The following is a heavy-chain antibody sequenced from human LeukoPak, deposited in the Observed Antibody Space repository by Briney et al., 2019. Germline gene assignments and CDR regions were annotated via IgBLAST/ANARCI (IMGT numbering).Heavy chain of an antibody. CDR3: VRDFGSSTYIDS. D-gene: IGHD2/OR15-2a*01. CDR1: GFTFSSYW. CDR2: INSDGSST. J-gene: IGHJ4*02. V-gene: IGHV3-74*01. Sequence: GGSLRLSCAASGFTFSSYWMHCVRQAPGKGLVWVSRINSDGSSTSYADSVKGRFTISRDNAKNTLYLQMNSLRAEDTAVYYCVRDFGSSTYIDSWGQGTLVTVSS.